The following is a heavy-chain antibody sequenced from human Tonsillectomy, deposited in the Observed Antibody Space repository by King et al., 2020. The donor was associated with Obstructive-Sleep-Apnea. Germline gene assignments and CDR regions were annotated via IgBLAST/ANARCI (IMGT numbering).Heavy chain of an antibody. V-gene: IGHV5-51*01. J-gene: IGHJ2*01. CDR3: ARMAGWGDGPSPDWYFDL. Sequence: EVQLVESGAEVKKPGESLTISCEASGYSFISHWIAWVRQMPGKGLEWMGIIYPGDSETRYSPSFQGQVTISADESTTTAYLQWSSRAASDTAMYFCARMAGWGDGPSPDWYFDLWGRGTLVSVSS. CDR1: GYSFISHW. D-gene: IGHD5-24*01. CDR2: IYPGDSET.